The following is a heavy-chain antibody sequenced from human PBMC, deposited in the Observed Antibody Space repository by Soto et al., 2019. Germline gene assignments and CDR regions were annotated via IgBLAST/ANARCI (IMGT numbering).Heavy chain of an antibody. CDR3: ARDGDVYQSSFDAFDI. CDR2: IWYDGSNK. CDR1: GFTFSSYG. Sequence: GGSLRLSCAASGFTFSSYGMHWVRQAPGKGLEWVAVIWYDGSNKYYAGSVKGRFTISSENSKNTKNLQMNSMRAEDTADYYCARDGDVYQSSFDAFDIWGQGTMVTVSS. D-gene: IGHD3-16*01. J-gene: IGHJ3*02. V-gene: IGHV3-33*01.